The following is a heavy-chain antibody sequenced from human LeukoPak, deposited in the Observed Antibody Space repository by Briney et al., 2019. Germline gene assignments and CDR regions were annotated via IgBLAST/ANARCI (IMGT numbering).Heavy chain of an antibody. CDR2: IYTSGST. D-gene: IGHD1-26*01. CDR3: ATDSDSGSYEDYFDY. CDR1: GGSISSYY. Sequence: SETLSLTCTVSGGSISSYYWSWIRQPAGKGLEWIGRIYTSGSTNYNPSLKSRVTMSVDTSKNQFSLKLSSVTAADTAVYYCATDSDSGSYEDYFDYWGQGTLVTVSS. V-gene: IGHV4-4*07. J-gene: IGHJ4*02.